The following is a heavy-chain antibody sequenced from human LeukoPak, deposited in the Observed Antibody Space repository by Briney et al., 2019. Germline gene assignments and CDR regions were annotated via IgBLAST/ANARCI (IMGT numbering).Heavy chain of an antibody. V-gene: IGHV3-23*01. D-gene: IGHD3-9*01. CDR2: ISSGDRT. Sequence: AGALRLSWEAPGLTFESNARNWLRQAQEKGLEWVAGISSGDRTFHAESVKGRFTISRDKSKDTLYLQMNSLRAEDTAVYYCAKDATASPYFHWFDNWGQGTQVIVSS. CDR1: GLTFESNA. J-gene: IGHJ4*02. CDR3: AKDATASPYFHWFDN.